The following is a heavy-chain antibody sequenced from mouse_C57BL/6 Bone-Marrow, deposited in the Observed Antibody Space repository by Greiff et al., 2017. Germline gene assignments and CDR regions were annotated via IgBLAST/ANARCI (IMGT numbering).Heavy chain of an antibody. CDR1: GYTFTSYW. V-gene: IGHV1-61*01. D-gene: IGHD1-1*01. Sequence: QVQLQQPGAELVRPGSSVKLSCKASGYTFTSYWMDWVKQRPGQGLEWIGNLYPSDSETHYNQKFKDKATLTVDKSSSAAYMQLSSLTSEDSAVYYCARRGIYYYGSSYLDYWGQGTTLTVSS. CDR2: LYPSDSET. J-gene: IGHJ2*01. CDR3: ARRGIYYYGSSYLDY.